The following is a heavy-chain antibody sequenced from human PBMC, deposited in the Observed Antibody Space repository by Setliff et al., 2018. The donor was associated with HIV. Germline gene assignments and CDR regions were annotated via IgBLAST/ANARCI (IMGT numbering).Heavy chain of an antibody. CDR2: IIPIFGTA. D-gene: IGHD1-26*01. V-gene: IGHV1-69*13. J-gene: IGHJ4*02. CDR3: AREGNSGHGGQIEFDY. CDR1: GYTFKSYA. Sequence: SVKVSCKASGYTFKSYAISWVRQAPGQGLEWMGGIIPIFGTANYAQKFQGRVTITADESTSTVYMELSSLRSDDTALYYCAREGNSGHGGQIEFDYWGQGTLVTVSS.